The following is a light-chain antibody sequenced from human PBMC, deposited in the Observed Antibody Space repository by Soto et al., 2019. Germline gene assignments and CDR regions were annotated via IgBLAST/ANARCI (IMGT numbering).Light chain of an antibody. J-gene: IGLJ3*02. V-gene: IGLV2-14*01. CDR3: SSYTSSNTPA. CDR2: DVS. Sequence: QSALTQPASVSGSPGQSITISCTGTSSDVGGYNYVSWYQQHPGKAPKLMIYDVSNRPSGVSNRFSGSKSGNTASLTISGLQAEDEADYYCSSYTSSNTPAFGGGTKLTVL. CDR1: SSDVGGYNY.